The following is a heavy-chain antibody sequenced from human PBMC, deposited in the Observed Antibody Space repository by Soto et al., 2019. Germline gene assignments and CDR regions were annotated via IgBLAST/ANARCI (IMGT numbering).Heavy chain of an antibody. CDR3: ARGSIVATSLTPFDY. V-gene: IGHV3-21*01. D-gene: IGHD5-12*01. J-gene: IGHJ4*02. CDR2: ISTSSSYI. Sequence: PGGSLRLSCAASGFTFSTYSMNWVRQAPGKGLEWVSSISTSSSYIYYADSVKGRFTVSRDNAKNSLYLQINSLRDEDTAVYYCARGSIVATSLTPFDYWGQGT. CDR1: GFTFSTYS.